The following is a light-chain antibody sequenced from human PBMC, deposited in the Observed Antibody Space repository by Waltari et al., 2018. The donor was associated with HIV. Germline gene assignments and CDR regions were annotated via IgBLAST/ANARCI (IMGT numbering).Light chain of an antibody. CDR3: SSYTLTSTYV. Sequence: QSALTQPASVSGAPGQSITISCTGTTRDVGGYDYVSWYQQPPGKAPKLIIYDVNHRPSGVSNRFSGSKSGNTASLTISGLQAEDEADYYCSSYTLTSTYVFGTGTKVTVL. CDR1: TRDVGGYDY. CDR2: DVN. V-gene: IGLV2-14*03. J-gene: IGLJ1*01.